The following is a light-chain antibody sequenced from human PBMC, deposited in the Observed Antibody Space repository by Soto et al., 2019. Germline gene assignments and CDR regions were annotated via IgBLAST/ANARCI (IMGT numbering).Light chain of an antibody. CDR1: KRVSNNY. V-gene: IGKV3-20*01. J-gene: IGKJ1*01. CDR2: GAS. Sequence: EIVLTQSPGTLSLSPGERATLPCRASKRVSNNYLDEYQEKPGHTPRLLIYGASNCAIGIRYRVSGSGSETDFTLTISRLEAEDFSVYYCQQYCSSGTFGQGTKVDIK. CDR3: QQYCSSGT.